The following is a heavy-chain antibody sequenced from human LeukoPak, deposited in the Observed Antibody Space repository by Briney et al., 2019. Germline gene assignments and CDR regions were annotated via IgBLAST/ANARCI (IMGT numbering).Heavy chain of an antibody. CDR1: GYTFTGYY. J-gene: IGHJ4*02. CDR3: ARDTYSGYDFGGY. V-gene: IGHV1-2*02. CDR2: INPNSGGT. D-gene: IGHD5-12*01. Sequence: RASVKVSCKASGYTFTGYYMHWVRQAPGQGLEWMGWINPNSGGTNYAQKFQGRVTMTRDTFISTAYMELSRLRSDDTAVYYCARDTYSGYDFGGYWGQGTLVTVSS.